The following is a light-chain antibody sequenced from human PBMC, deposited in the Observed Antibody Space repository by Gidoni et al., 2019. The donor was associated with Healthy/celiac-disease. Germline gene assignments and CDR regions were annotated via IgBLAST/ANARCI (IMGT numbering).Light chain of an antibody. CDR3: QQSYSTPIT. J-gene: IGKJ5*01. V-gene: IGKV1-39*01. CDR2: SAS. CDR1: QNIRSY. Sequence: DIQMTQSPSSLSASVGDRVTITCRARQNIRSYLNWYQQKPGKSPNLLIYSASSLQSWVPLRFSGSGSGTDVTLNISSLQPEDFATYYCQQSYSTPITFGQGTRLEIK.